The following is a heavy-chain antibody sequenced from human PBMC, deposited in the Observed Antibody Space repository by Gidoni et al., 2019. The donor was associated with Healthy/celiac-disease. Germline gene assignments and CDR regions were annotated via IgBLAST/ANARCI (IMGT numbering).Heavy chain of an antibody. D-gene: IGHD3-9*01. V-gene: IGHV3-9*01. J-gene: IGHJ4*02. CDR1: GFTFDDYA. CDR2: ISWNSGSI. Sequence: EVQLVESGGGLVQPGRSLRLSCAASGFTFDDYAMHWVRQAPGQGLEWVSGISWNSGSIGYADSVKGRFTISRDNAKNSLYLQMNSLRAEDTALYYCAKGYGAYYDILTGRPLDYWGQGTLVTVSS. CDR3: AKGYGAYYDILTGRPLDY.